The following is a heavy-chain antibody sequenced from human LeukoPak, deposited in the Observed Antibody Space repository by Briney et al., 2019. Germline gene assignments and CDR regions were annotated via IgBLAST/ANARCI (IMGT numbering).Heavy chain of an antibody. CDR2: ISGSGGST. D-gene: IGHD1-26*01. V-gene: IGHV3-23*01. CDR3: ATTNRYSGSYRDFDY. J-gene: IGHJ4*02. Sequence: GGSLRLSCAASGFTFSSYAMSWVRQAPGKGLEWVSAISGSGGSTYYADSVKGRFTISRDNSGNTLYLQMNSLRAEDTALYYCATTNRYSGSYRDFDYWGQGALVTVSS. CDR1: GFTFSSYA.